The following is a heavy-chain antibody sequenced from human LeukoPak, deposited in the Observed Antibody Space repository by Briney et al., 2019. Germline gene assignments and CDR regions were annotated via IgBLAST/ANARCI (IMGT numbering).Heavy chain of an antibody. J-gene: IGHJ3*02. D-gene: IGHD3-3*01. Sequence: PGRSLRLSCATSGFTFDDYAMYWVRQDPGKGLEWVSGISWNSGSIVYADSVKGRFTISRDNAKNSLYLQMNSLRVEDTALHYCARGNLDLRAFDIWGQGTMVTVSS. V-gene: IGHV3-9*01. CDR1: GFTFDDYA. CDR3: ARGNLDLRAFDI. CDR2: ISWNSGSI.